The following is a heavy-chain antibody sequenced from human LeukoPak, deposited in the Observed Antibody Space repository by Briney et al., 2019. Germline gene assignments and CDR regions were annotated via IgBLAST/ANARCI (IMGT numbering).Heavy chain of an antibody. CDR1: GGSVSSTTYY. J-gene: IGHJ4*02. CDR3: ARYVVYGSGKYYFDY. Sequence: PSETLSLTCTVSGGSVSSTTYYWSWIRQPPGKGLEWIASINYSGSNYYNPSLKSRVTISVDTSENQFSLKLSSVTAADTAVYYCARYVVYGSGKYYFDYWGQGTLVTVSS. V-gene: IGHV4-39*01. CDR2: INYSGSN. D-gene: IGHD3-10*01.